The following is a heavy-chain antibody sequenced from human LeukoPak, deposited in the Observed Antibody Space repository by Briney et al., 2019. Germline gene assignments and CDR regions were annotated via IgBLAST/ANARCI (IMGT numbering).Heavy chain of an antibody. J-gene: IGHJ4*02. V-gene: IGHV3-7*01. CDR3: ARDHGSGSTDYFDS. Sequence: GGSLRLSCTASGFTFRSYWMSWIRQAPGKGLEWVANIKQDGGQIYYVDSVKGRFTISRDNAKNSLSLVMNSLRVEDTAVYYCARDHGSGSTDYFDSWGQGTLVTVSA. CDR2: IKQDGGQI. D-gene: IGHD2-15*01. CDR1: GFTFRSYW.